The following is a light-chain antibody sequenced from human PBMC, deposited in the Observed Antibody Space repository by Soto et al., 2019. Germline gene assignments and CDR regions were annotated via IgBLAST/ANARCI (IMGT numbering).Light chain of an antibody. CDR3: QQYGSSPRT. V-gene: IGKV3-20*01. CDR1: QSISSNY. Sequence: EIVLTQSPGTLSMSPGERATLACRASQSISSNYLAWYQQKPGQAPRLLIYGASSRATGIPDRFSGSWSVTDFPLTISRLEAEDCAVYCCQQYGSSPRTFGQGTKVEFK. J-gene: IGKJ1*01. CDR2: GAS.